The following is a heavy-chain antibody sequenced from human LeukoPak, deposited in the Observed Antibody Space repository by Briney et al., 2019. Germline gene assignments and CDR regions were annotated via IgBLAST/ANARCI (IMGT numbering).Heavy chain of an antibody. CDR1: GRSIRSVY. CDR2: IYATDLT. Sequence: PSETLSLTCTVSGRSIRSVYWNWIRQSAGKGLELIGRIYATDLTNYNPSLKSRVTLSVDMSKNELSLTLKSVTAADTAVYYCARGFGSGTSPIDLWGQGALVTVSS. CDR3: ARGFGSGTSPIDL. V-gene: IGHV4-4*07. D-gene: IGHD3-10*01. J-gene: IGHJ5*02.